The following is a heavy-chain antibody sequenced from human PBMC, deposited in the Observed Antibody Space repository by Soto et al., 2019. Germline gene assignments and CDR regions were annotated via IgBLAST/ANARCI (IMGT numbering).Heavy chain of an antibody. J-gene: IGHJ5*02. CDR3: ARDRSCGSCYGNWFDP. CDR1: GFTFSSYE. Sequence: EVRLVESGGGLVQPGGSLRLSCAASGFTFSSYEMNWVRQAPGKGLEWVSYISGGGTSMFYADSVKGRFTISRDNAENSLYLQMNSLRAEDTAVYYCARDRSCGSCYGNWFDPWGQGTLVTVSS. D-gene: IGHD2-15*01. CDR2: ISGGGTSM. V-gene: IGHV3-48*03.